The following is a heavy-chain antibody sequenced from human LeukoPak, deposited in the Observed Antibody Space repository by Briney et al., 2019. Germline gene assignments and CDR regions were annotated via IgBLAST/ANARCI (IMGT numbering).Heavy chain of an antibody. CDR3: ARDDGIFDC. V-gene: IGHV3-21*01. CDR2: IRTSSSYI. CDR1: GSTFSSYI. Sequence: GGSLRLSCAPSGSTFSSYIMNWVRQAPGKGLEWVSSIRTSSSYIYYADSVKGRFTISRDNAKNSLYLQMNGLGAEDTAVYYCARDDGIFDCWGRGSLVTVSS. J-gene: IGHJ4*02. D-gene: IGHD2-15*01.